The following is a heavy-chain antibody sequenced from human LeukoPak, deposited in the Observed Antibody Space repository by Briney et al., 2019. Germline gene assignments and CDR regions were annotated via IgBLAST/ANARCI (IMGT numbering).Heavy chain of an antibody. J-gene: IGHJ4*02. D-gene: IGHD1-26*01. CDR2: TSDRGDYT. V-gene: IGHV3-23*01. CDR1: GFTFTSYS. CDR3: AKKAQYNGNYPLDY. Sequence: GGSLRLSCAASGFTFTSYSMSWVRQAPGRGLEWVSGTSDRGDYTYYADSVKGRFTISRDNSKNTLYLQMNSLRAEDTALYFCAKKAQYNGNYPLDYWGQGTLVTVSS.